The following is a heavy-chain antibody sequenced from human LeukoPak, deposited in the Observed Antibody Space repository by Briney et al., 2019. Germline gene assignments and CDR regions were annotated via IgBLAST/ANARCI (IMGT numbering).Heavy chain of an antibody. D-gene: IGHD3-9*01. J-gene: IGHJ4*02. Sequence: SVKVSCKASGGAFSSYAIGWVRQAPGQGLEWMGGIIPIFGTANYAQKFQGRVTITADESTSTAYMELSSLRSEDTAVYYCARDRTVYDILTGYFDYWGQGTLVTVSS. V-gene: IGHV1-69*13. CDR2: IIPIFGTA. CDR1: GGAFSSYA. CDR3: ARDRTVYDILTGYFDY.